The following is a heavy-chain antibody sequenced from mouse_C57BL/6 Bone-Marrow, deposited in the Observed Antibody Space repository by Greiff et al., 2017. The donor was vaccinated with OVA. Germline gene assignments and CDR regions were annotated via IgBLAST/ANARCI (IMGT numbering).Heavy chain of an antibody. D-gene: IGHD1-1*02. V-gene: IGHV1-18*01. Sequence: VQLQQSGPELVKPGASVKIPCKASGYTFTDYNMDWVKQSHGKSLEWIGDINPNNGGTIYNQKFKGKATLTVDKSSSTAYMELRSLTSEDTAVYYCARSGVLWPGYYAMDYWGQGTSVTVSS. CDR2: INPNNGGT. CDR1: GYTFTDYN. J-gene: IGHJ4*01. CDR3: ARSGVLWPGYYAMDY.